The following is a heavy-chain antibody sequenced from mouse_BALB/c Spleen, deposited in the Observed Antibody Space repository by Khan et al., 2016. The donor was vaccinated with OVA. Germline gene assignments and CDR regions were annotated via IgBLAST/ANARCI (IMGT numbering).Heavy chain of an antibody. Sequence: EVELVESGGDLVKPGGSLKLSCAASGFTFSTYGMSWVRQTPDKRLEWVATVNTAGGYTYYQDSVKGRFTFSRDNAKNTLYLQMSGLKSEDTAMFYCTGLAYYYCSEGFAYGGQGTLVTVSA. CDR1: GFTFSTYG. V-gene: IGHV5-6*01. D-gene: IGHD1-1*01. J-gene: IGHJ3*01. CDR2: VNTAGGYT. CDR3: TGLAYYYCSEGFAY.